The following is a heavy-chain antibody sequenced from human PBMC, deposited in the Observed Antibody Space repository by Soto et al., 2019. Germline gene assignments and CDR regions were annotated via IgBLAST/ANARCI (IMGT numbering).Heavy chain of an antibody. CDR3: ARERAHYGMDV. Sequence: QVQLVQSGAEVKKPGASVKVSCKASGYTFTSYDINWVRQATGQGLEWMGWMNPNRSNTGYAQKGQGGVTMTRNTSISTAYMELSSLRSEDTAVYYCARERAHYGMDVWGQGTTVTVSS. D-gene: IGHD6-25*01. J-gene: IGHJ6*02. CDR2: MNPNRSNT. CDR1: GYTFTSYD. V-gene: IGHV1-8*01.